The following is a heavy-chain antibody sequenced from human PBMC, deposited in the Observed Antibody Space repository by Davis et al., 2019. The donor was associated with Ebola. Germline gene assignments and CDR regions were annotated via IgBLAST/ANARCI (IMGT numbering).Heavy chain of an antibody. D-gene: IGHD6-13*01. J-gene: IGHJ4*02. CDR1: GFTFDDYA. Sequence: SLKISCAASGFTFDDYAMHWVRQAPGKGLEWVSGISWNSGSIGYADSVKGRFTISRDNAKNSLYLQMNSLRAEDTALYYCAKDIQRGAAADLFDYWGQGTLVTVSS. CDR2: ISWNSGSI. V-gene: IGHV3-9*01. CDR3: AKDIQRGAAADLFDY.